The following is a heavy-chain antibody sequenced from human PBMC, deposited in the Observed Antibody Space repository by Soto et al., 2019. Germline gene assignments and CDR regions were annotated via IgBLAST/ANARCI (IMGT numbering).Heavy chain of an antibody. J-gene: IGHJ6*02. CDR3: ARPREAGKNYYGVDV. CDR1: GYSFTSYW. CDR2: IYPGDSET. V-gene: IGHV5-51*01. Sequence: GESLKISCMGSGYSFTSYWIAWVRQMPGKGLESMGIIYPGDSETRYSPSFQGQVTISADKSISTAYLQWSSLKASDTAMYYCARPREAGKNYYGVDVWGQGTTVTVSS. D-gene: IGHD6-19*01.